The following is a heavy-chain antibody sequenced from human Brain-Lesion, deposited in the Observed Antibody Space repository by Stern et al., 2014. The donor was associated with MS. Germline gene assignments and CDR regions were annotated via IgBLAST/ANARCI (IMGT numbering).Heavy chain of an antibody. CDR3: ARDDHRDSSGHYAPFDY. V-gene: IGHV1-3*01. J-gene: IGHJ4*02. CDR2: IKGVDDKT. CDR1: GYTFIRYA. Sequence: MQLVESGAEVKKPGASVKVSCKASGYTFIRYAMQWVRQAPGQRLEWMGRIKGVDDKTKYSHKFQGRVTITRDTSANTVYMELSSLRSEDTAVYYCARDDHRDSSGHYAPFDYWGQGTRVTVSS. D-gene: IGHD3-22*01.